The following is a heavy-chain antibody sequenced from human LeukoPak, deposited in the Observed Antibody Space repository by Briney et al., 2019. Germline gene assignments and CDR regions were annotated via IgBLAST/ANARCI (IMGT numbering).Heavy chain of an antibody. D-gene: IGHD6-13*01. CDR1: GFTFSSYS. Sequence: GGSLRLSCAASGFTFSSYSMNWVRQAPGKGLEWVSGITGSGGSTYYADSVKGRFTISRDNSKNTLYLQMNSLRAEDTAVYYCAKEATSSMYPNWFDHWGQGTLVTVSS. CDR2: ITGSGGST. CDR3: AKEATSSMYPNWFDH. J-gene: IGHJ5*02. V-gene: IGHV3-23*01.